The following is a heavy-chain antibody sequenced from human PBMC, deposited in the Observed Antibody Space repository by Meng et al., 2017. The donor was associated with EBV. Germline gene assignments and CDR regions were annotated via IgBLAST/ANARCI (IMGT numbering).Heavy chain of an antibody. CDR3: AHRRDEYSSSWYGWFDP. CDR1: GFSLSISGVG. D-gene: IGHD6-13*01. V-gene: IGHV2-5*02. Sequence: QITLKECGPTLVKPTQTVTLTCTFSGFSLSISGVGVGWIRKPPGKALEWLALIYWDDDKRYSPSLKSRLTITKDTSKNQVVLTMTNMDPVDTATYYCAHRRDEYSSSWYGWFDPWGQGTLVTVSS. J-gene: IGHJ5*02. CDR2: IYWDDDK.